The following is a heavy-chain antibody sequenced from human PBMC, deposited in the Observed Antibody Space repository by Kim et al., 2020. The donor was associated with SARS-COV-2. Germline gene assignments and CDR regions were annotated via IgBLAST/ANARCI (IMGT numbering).Heavy chain of an antibody. CDR3: ARDRRYTYGYKGFDY. CDR2: ISSSGSTI. Sequence: GGSLRLSCAASGFTFSSYEMNWVRQAPGKGLEWVSYISSSGSTIYYADSVKGRFTISRDNAKNSLYLRMNSLRAEDTAVYYCARDRRYTYGYKGFDYWGQGTLVTVSS. D-gene: IGHD5-18*01. J-gene: IGHJ4*02. CDR1: GFTFSSYE. V-gene: IGHV3-48*03.